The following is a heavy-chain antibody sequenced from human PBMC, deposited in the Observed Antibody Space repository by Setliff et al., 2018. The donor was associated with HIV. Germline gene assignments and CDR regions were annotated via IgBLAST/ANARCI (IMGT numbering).Heavy chain of an antibody. D-gene: IGHD5-18*01. V-gene: IGHV1-3*01. J-gene: IGHJ4*02. Sequence: ASVKVSCKASGYTFSSYVMNWVRQAPGHKLEWMGWINAGNGYTKYSQKFQGRVSITRDTSASAAYMELSSLRSEDTAVYYCARYSYSFDYWGQGTLVTVSS. CDR1: GYTFSSYV. CDR3: ARYSYSFDY. CDR2: INAGNGYT.